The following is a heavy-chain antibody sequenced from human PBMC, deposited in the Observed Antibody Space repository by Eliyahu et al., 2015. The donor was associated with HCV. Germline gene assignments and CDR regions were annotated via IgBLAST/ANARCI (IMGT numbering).Heavy chain of an antibody. CDR2: VNPNSGNP. J-gene: IGHJ1*01. CDR3: ATSGYAGYLQH. V-gene: IGHV1-8*01. CDR1: GYAFTSYD. Sequence: QVQLVQSGAEVKKPGASVKVSCKILGYAFTSYDINWVRQASGQGLEWMGSVNPNSGNPHLAEKFQGRVTMTIHTSTTTGYMEVSGLRSDDTAVYYCATSGYAGYLQHWGRGTLVTVSS. D-gene: IGHD3-22*01.